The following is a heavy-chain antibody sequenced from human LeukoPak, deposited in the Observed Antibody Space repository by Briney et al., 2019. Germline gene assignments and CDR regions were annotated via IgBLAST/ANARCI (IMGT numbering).Heavy chain of an antibody. CDR3: ARPLCASGAWYYFDY. V-gene: IGHV4-4*09. Sequence: SETLSLTCTVSGGSISSYYWSWIRQPPGKGLEWIGYIYTSGSTNYNPSLKSRVTISVDTSTNQFSLKLSSVTAADTAVYYCARPLCASGAWYYFDYWGHRALVTVSS. J-gene: IGHJ4*01. CDR1: GGSISSYY. CDR2: IYTSGST. D-gene: IGHD3-10*01.